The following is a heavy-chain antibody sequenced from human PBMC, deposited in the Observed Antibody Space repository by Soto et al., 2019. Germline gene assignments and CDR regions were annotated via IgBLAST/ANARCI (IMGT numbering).Heavy chain of an antibody. J-gene: IGHJ5*02. CDR2: IIPIFGTA. Sequence: SVKVSCKASDYTFTNYGISWVRQAPGQGLEWMGGIIPIFGTANYAQKFQGRVTITADESTSTAYMELSSLRSEDTAVYYCASDYYDSSGYGFDPWGQGTLVPVSP. V-gene: IGHV1-69*13. CDR3: ASDYYDSSGYGFDP. D-gene: IGHD3-22*01. CDR1: DYTFTNYG.